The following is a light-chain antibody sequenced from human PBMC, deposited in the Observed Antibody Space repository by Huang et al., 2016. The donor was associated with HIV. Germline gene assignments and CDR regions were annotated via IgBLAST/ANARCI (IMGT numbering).Light chain of an antibody. Sequence: DIVMTQSPDSLAVSLGERATINCKSSQSVLYSPNNKTYLAWYQQKPRQPPKLLIYWASTRESGVPDRFSGSGSGTDFTLTISSLQAEDVAVYYCQQYYSTPPRRTFGQGTKVEIK. V-gene: IGKV4-1*01. CDR3: QQYYSTPPRRT. CDR2: WAS. CDR1: QSVLYSPNNKTY. J-gene: IGKJ1*01.